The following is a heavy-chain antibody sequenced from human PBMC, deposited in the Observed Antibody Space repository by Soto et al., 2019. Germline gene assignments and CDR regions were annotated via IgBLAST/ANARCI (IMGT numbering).Heavy chain of an antibody. CDR1: GGTFSSYA. CDR3: ARGGGLRFLEWSRYYYYGMDV. D-gene: IGHD3-3*01. J-gene: IGHJ6*02. V-gene: IGHV1-69*12. Sequence: QVQLVQSGAEVKKPVSSVKVSCKASGGTFSSYAISWLRQAPVQGLEWMGGTLPIFGTANYAQKFQGRVTLTAGESTSTAKMELSSLRSADTAVYYCARGGGLRFLEWSRYYYYGMDVWGQGATVTV. CDR2: TLPIFGTA.